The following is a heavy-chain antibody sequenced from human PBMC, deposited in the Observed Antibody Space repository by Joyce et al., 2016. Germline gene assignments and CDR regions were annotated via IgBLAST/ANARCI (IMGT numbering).Heavy chain of an antibody. CDR3: ARGSSYTRNFYVADY. CDR2: IYTTGST. Sequence: QVQLQESGPGLVKPSETLSLTCSVSGGSISAYYWSWIRQPARKGLEWIGRIYTTGSTNHNPSRKSRVTMSVDTSKIHFSLKLTSLTAADTAVYYCARGSSYTRNFYVADYWGQGILVTVSS. D-gene: IGHD1-7*01. J-gene: IGHJ4*02. CDR1: GGSISAYY. V-gene: IGHV4-4*07.